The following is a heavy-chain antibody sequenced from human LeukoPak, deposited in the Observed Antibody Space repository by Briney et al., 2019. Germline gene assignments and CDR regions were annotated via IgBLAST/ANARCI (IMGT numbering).Heavy chain of an antibody. V-gene: IGHV3-23*01. CDR2: ISGSGSTT. Sequence: GGSLRLSCAASGFTFSSYGMSWVRQVPGKGLEWVSAISGSGSTTYYADSVKGRFTISRDNSKNTLFLQMNSLTAEDTAIYSCARPRLEYCSGGSCFDAFDIWGQGTMVTVSS. CDR1: GFTFSSYG. D-gene: IGHD2-15*01. CDR3: ARPRLEYCSGGSCFDAFDI. J-gene: IGHJ3*02.